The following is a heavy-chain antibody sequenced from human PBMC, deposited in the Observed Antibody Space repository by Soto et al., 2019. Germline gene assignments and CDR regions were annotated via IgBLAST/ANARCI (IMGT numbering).Heavy chain of an antibody. CDR3: ARLYCSSSTCDSWFDP. V-gene: IGHV5-10-1*01. CDR1: GYTFTTFW. J-gene: IGHJ5*02. D-gene: IGHD2-2*01. Sequence: PGESLKISCTGFGYTFTTFWISWVRQMPRRGLEWMGRIDPRDSYTNYSPSFQGHVTISGDKSISTVYLQWASLKASDTAMYYCARLYCSSSTCDSWFDPWGQGTLVTVSS. CDR2: IDPRDSYT.